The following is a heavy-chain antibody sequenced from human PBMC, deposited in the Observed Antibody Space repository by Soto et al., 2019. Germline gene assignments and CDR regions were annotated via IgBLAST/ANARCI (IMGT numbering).Heavy chain of an antibody. D-gene: IGHD6-19*01. J-gene: IGHJ5*02. Sequence: SETLSLTCTVSGGSVSSGSYYWSWIRQPPGKGLEWIGYIYYSGSTNYNPSLKSRVTISVDTSKNQFSLELSSVTAADTAVYYCARDRVAVAANWFDPWGQGALVTVSS. CDR2: IYYSGST. CDR3: ARDRVAVAANWFDP. V-gene: IGHV4-61*01. CDR1: GGSVSSGSYY.